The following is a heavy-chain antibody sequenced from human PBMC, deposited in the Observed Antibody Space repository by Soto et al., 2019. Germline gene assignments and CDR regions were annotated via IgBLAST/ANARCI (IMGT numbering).Heavy chain of an antibody. Sequence: GGSLRLSCAASGFPFSDYYMSWIRQAPGKGLEWVSYITSSGSTIYYADSVKGRFTISRDNAKNSLYLQMNSLRAEDTAVYYCARENDQWVAADNWGQGTLVTVSS. V-gene: IGHV3-11*01. J-gene: IGHJ4*02. CDR2: ITSSGSTI. D-gene: IGHD6-19*01. CDR1: GFPFSDYY. CDR3: ARENDQWVAADN.